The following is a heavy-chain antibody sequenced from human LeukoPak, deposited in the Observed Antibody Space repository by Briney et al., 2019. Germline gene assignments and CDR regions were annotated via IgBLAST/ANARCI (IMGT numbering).Heavy chain of an antibody. CDR2: IWYDGSNK. CDR3: ASHCSSTSCYAGDY. CDR1: GFTFSNYG. V-gene: IGHV3-33*01. Sequence: GGSLRLSRAASGFTFSNYGMHWVRQAPGKGLEWVAVIWYDGSNKYYADSVKGRFTISRDNSRNTLYLQMNSLRDEDMAVYYCASHCSSTSCYAGDYWGQGTLVTVSS. D-gene: IGHD2-2*01. J-gene: IGHJ4*02.